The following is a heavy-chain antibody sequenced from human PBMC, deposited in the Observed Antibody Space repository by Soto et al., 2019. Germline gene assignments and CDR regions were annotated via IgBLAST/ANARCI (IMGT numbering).Heavy chain of an antibody. CDR1: GGSISSSSYY. CDR2: IYYSGST. V-gene: IGHV4-39*01. J-gene: IGHJ6*02. CDR3: AAWYYYGSGWSAGMDV. D-gene: IGHD3-10*01. Sequence: QLQLQESGPGLVKPSETLSLTCTVSGGSISSSSYYWGWIRQPPGKGLEWIGSIYYSGSTYYNPSLKSRVTISVDTSKNQFSLKLSSVTAADTAVYYCAAWYYYGSGWSAGMDVWGQGTTVTVSS.